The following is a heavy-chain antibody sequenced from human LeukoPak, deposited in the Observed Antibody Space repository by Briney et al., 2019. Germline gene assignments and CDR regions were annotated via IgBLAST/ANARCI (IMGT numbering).Heavy chain of an antibody. Sequence: GGSLRLSCAASGFSVSSNHMSWVRQAPGKGLEWVSDIYSGGNTHYADSVKGRFTISRDNSTNTLYLQMNSLRAEDTAVYYCARGIAAAGIVGVFDYWGQGTLVTVSS. J-gene: IGHJ4*02. CDR3: ARGIAAAGIVGVFDY. V-gene: IGHV3-66*01. CDR1: GFSVSSNH. D-gene: IGHD6-13*01. CDR2: IYSGGNT.